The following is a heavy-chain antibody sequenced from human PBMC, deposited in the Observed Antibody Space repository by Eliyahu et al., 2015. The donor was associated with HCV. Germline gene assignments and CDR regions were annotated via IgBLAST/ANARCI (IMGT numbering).Heavy chain of an antibody. CDR1: GGSFSDYF. J-gene: IGHJ4*02. D-gene: IGHD1-1*01. V-gene: IGHV4-34*01. CDR2: IYHGGSI. Sequence: QVQLQQWGAGLLKPSETLSLTCAVSGGSFSDYFWTWIRQPPGKGLEWIGEIYHGGSINYNPSLKSRVTVSVDTSKKQFSLKMTSVTAADTAVYYCTRWELAPTKDHYWGQGTLVTVSS. CDR3: TRWELAPTKDHY.